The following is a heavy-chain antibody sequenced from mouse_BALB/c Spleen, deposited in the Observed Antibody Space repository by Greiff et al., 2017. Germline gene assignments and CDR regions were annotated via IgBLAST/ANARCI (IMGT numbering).Heavy chain of an antibody. J-gene: IGHJ2*01. CDR3: ATYYYGSRVDY. CDR1: GYTFSSYW. Sequence: QVQLQQSGAELMKPGASVKISCKATGYTFSSYWIEWVKQRPGHGLEWIGEILPGSGSTNYNEKFKGKATFTADASSNTAYMQLSSLTSEDSAVYYCATYYYGSRVDYWGQGTTLTVSS. V-gene: IGHV1-9*01. D-gene: IGHD1-1*01. CDR2: ILPGSGST.